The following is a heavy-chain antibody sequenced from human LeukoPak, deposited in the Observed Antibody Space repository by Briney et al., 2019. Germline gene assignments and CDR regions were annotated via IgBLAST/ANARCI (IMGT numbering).Heavy chain of an antibody. J-gene: IGHJ4*02. CDR2: IFHSGST. D-gene: IGHD6-13*01. V-gene: IGHV4-4*02. CDR1: GDSISNNIR. Sequence: SETLSLTCTVSGDSISNNIRWSWVRQPPGKGLEWIGEIFHSGSTNYNPSLKSRVTISLDKSKNQVALRVDSLTAADTAVYYCAKNAWYCLDYWGQGTLVTVSS. CDR3: AKNAWYCLDY.